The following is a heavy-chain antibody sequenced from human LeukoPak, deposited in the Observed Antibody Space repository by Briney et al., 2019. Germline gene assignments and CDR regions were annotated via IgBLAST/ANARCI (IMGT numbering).Heavy chain of an antibody. CDR1: GFTFSSSW. D-gene: IGHD3-10*01. Sequence: GGSLRLSCAASGFTFSSSWMTWVRQAPGKRLEWVASIKDDGRDKYYVDSVKGRFTISRDNAKNSAFLQMNSLRAEDTAVYYCARDPERGFDYWGQGALVTVSS. V-gene: IGHV3-7*01. J-gene: IGHJ4*02. CDR3: ARDPERGFDY. CDR2: IKDDGRDK.